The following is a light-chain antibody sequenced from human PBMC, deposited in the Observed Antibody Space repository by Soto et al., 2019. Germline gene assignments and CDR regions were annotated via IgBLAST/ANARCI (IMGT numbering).Light chain of an antibody. CDR3: QQYNGYPLT. CDR1: QSLNDW. V-gene: IGKV1-5*03. CDR2: KAS. Sequence: DIQVTQSPSTLSASVGDRVTITCRASQSLNDWLAWYQQKPGKAPKLLIYKASGLESGVPSRFSGSGSGTEFSLTISSLLPDDFATYYCQQYNGYPLTFGQGTKVEIK. J-gene: IGKJ1*01.